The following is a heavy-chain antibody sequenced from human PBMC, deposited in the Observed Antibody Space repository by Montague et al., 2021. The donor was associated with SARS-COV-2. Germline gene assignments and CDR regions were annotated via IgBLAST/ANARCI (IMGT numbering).Heavy chain of an antibody. CDR3: ARILATVNAFDI. J-gene: IGHJ3*02. Sequence: PALVKPTQTLTLTCTFSGFSLSTSGMCVSWIRQPPGKALEWLARXDWDDDKYYSTSLKTRLTISKDTSKNQVVLTMTNMDPVDTATYYCARILATVNAFDIWGQGKMVTVSS. CDR1: GFSLSTSGMC. D-gene: IGHD4-17*01. V-gene: IGHV2-70*11. CDR2: XDWDDDK.